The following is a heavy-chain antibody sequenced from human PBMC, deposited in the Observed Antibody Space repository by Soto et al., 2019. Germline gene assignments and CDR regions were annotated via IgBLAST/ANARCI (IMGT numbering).Heavy chain of an antibody. CDR2: ISSNGGST. Sequence: EVQLVESEGGLVQPGGSLRLSCAASGFTFSSYAMHWVRQAPGKGLEYVSAISSNGGSTYYANSVKGRFTISRDNSKNSMYLQMGSLRAEDMAVYYCARGRDYYDSSGYYDFDYWGQGTLVTVSS. J-gene: IGHJ4*02. D-gene: IGHD3-22*01. CDR1: GFTFSSYA. CDR3: ARGRDYYDSSGYYDFDY. V-gene: IGHV3-64*01.